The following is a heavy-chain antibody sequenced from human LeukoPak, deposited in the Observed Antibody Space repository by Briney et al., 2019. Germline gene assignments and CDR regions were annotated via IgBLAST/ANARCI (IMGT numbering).Heavy chain of an antibody. Sequence: PGGSLRLSCAASGFTFSSYGMSWVRQAPGKGLEWVSAISGSGGSTYYADSVKGRFTISRDNSKNTLYLQMNSLRAEDTAVYYCAKVGIWFGNWGPPEFDYWGQGTLVTVSS. CDR1: GFTFSSYG. V-gene: IGHV3-23*01. J-gene: IGHJ4*02. D-gene: IGHD3-10*01. CDR2: ISGSGGST. CDR3: AKVGIWFGNWGPPEFDY.